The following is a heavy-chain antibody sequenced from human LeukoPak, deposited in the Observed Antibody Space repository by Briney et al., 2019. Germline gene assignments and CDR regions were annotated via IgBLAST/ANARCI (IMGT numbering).Heavy chain of an antibody. Sequence: SETLSLTCAVYGGSFSGYYWSWIRQPPGKGLEWIGEINHSGSTNYNSSLKSRVTISVDTSRNQFSLKLSSVTAADTAVYYCARGTRGYCSGGSCHRFDYWGQGTLVTVSS. J-gene: IGHJ4*02. D-gene: IGHD2-15*01. V-gene: IGHV4-34*01. CDR1: GGSFSGYY. CDR3: ARGTRGYCSGGSCHRFDY. CDR2: INHSGST.